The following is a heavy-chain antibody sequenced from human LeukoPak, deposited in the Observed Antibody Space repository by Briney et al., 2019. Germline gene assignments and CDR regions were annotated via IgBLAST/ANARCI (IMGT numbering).Heavy chain of an antibody. Sequence: PGGSLRLSCAAAGFTLSNYAMSWVRQAPGEGLEWVATISDSGGSTYYADSVKGRFTISRDNSKNTLYLQMNSLRAEDTAVYYCAREDLRLKPFGYYWGQGTLVTVSS. V-gene: IGHV3-23*01. D-gene: IGHD3-10*01. CDR3: AREDLRLKPFGYY. CDR2: ISDSGGST. J-gene: IGHJ4*02. CDR1: GFTLSNYA.